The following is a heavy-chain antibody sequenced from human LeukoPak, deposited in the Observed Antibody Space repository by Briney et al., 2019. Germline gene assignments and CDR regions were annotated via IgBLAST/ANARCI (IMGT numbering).Heavy chain of an antibody. CDR1: GYTFTSYD. CDR2: MNPNSGNT. V-gene: IGHV1-8*03. CDR3: ARGIPWMITFGGVIVPTYNWFDP. Sequence: ASVKVSCKASGYTFTSYDINWVRQATGQGLEWMVWMNPNSGNTGYAQKFQGRVTITRNTSISTAYMELSSLRSEDTAVYYCARGIPWMITFGGVIVPTYNWFDPWGQGTLVTVSS. D-gene: IGHD3-16*02. J-gene: IGHJ5*02.